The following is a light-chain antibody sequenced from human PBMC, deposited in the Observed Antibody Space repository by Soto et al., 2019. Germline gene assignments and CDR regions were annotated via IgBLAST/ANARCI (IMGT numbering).Light chain of an antibody. CDR1: QSILFSSNNKNY. V-gene: IGKV4-1*01. CDR3: QQNYSTPVT. J-gene: IGKJ4*01. CDR2: WAS. Sequence: DIVMTQSPDSLAVSLGERATINCKSSQSILFSSNNKNYLTWYQQKPGQPPKPLIYWASTRESGVPDRFSGSGSGTDFTLTISSLQAEDVAVYYCQQNYSTPVTFGGGTKVEIK.